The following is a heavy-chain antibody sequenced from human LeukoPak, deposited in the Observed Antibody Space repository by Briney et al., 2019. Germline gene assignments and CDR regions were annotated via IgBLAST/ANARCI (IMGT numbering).Heavy chain of an antibody. CDR1: GGTFSSYA. CDR2: IIPILGTA. D-gene: IGHD2-2*01. Sequence: SVKVSCKASGGTFSSYAISWVRQAPGQGLEWMGGIIPILGTANYAQKFQGRVTITTDESTSTAYMELSSLRSEDTAVYYCARESRCSSTSCYPLLLLDPWGQGTLVTVSS. CDR3: ARESRCSSTSCYPLLLLDP. V-gene: IGHV1-69*05. J-gene: IGHJ5*02.